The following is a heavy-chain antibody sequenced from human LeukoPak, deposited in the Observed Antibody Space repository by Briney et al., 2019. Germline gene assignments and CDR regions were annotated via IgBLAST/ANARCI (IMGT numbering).Heavy chain of an antibody. CDR2: IYYSGST. D-gene: IGHD2-2*01. CDR3: ARATGRGIVVLPGASWYWFDP. J-gene: IGHJ5*02. Sequence: SETLSLTCAVSGGSISSGGYSWSWIRQPPGKGLEWIGYIYYSGSTYYNPSLKSRLTISVDTSKNQFSLKLSSVTAADTAVYYCARATGRGIVVLPGASWYWFDPWGQGPRSPSPQ. V-gene: IGHV4-30-2*05. CDR1: GGSISSGGYS.